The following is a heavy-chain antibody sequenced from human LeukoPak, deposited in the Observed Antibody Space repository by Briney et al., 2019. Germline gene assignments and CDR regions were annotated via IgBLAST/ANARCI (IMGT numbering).Heavy chain of an antibody. V-gene: IGHV3-48*03. Sequence: GGSLRLSCAASGFTFSSYEMNWVRQAPGKGLEWVSYISSSGSTIYYADSVKGRFTISRDNAKNSLYLQMNSLRAEDTAVYYCARESTFWSSGYSYGSFDYWGQGTLVTVSS. CDR1: GFTFSSYE. D-gene: IGHD5-18*01. J-gene: IGHJ4*02. CDR3: ARESTFWSSGYSYGSFDY. CDR2: ISSSGSTI.